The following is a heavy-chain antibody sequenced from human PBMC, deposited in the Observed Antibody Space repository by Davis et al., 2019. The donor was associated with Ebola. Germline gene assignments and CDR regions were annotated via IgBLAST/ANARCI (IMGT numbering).Heavy chain of an antibody. CDR2: INHSGST. J-gene: IGHJ4*02. Sequence: GSLRLSCAVYGGSFSSYYWGWIRQPPGKGLEWIGEINHSGSTNYNPSLKSRVTISVDTSKNQFSLKLSSVTAADTAVYYCARGLGGYNDPFDYWGQGTLVTVSS. CDR3: ARGLGGYNDPFDY. V-gene: IGHV4-34*01. CDR1: GGSFSSYY. D-gene: IGHD5-24*01.